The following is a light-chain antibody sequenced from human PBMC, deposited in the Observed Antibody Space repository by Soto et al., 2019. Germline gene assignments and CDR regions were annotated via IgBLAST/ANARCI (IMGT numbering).Light chain of an antibody. CDR1: QSLSNNIY. CDR3: QQRSNWPRT. Sequence: EIVLSQSAGTLSLSPGERATVSCRASQSLSNNIYLAWYQQKPGQAPRLLIYGASNRATGIPARFSGSGSGTDFTLTISSLEPEDFAVYYCQQRSNWPRTFGQGTKVDI. V-gene: IGKV3-11*01. J-gene: IGKJ1*01. CDR2: GAS.